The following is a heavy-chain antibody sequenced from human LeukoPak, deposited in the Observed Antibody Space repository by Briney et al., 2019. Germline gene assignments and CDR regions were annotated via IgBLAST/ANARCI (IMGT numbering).Heavy chain of an antibody. CDR2: IYYSGST. CDR1: GGSISSHY. CDR3: ARRSGVLDSRDSRYYFDH. Sequence: PSQTLSLTCIVSGGSISSHYWSWIRQPLGKGLEYIGYIYYSGSTDYNPSLKSRVTISLDTSKNQFSLNLTSVTAADTAVYYCARRSGVLDSRDSRYYFDHWGQGTLVTVSS. V-gene: IGHV4-59*11. J-gene: IGHJ4*02. D-gene: IGHD3-22*01.